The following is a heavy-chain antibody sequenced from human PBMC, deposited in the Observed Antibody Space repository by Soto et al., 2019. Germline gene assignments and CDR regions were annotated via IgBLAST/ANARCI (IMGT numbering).Heavy chain of an antibody. V-gene: IGHV3-23*01. D-gene: IGHD3-22*01. CDR1: GFPFSSYA. CDR2: ISGGGNDR. CDR3: ARSLFMVAPDSEPFDY. J-gene: IGHJ4*02. Sequence: GGSLRLCCAASGFPFSSYAMSWVRQTPEGGLEWVAAISGGGNDRYYADFVQGRCTFSRDNSRNILYLHMNSLRADDTAMYFCARSLFMVAPDSEPFDYWGQGTLVTV.